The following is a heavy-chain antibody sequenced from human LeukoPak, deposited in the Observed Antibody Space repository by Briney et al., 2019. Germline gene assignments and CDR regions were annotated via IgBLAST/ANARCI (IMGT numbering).Heavy chain of an antibody. CDR1: GYTFASYS. D-gene: IGHD4-17*01. CDR2: ISGYNTNT. CDR3: ARPKHDYGDYRDAFDL. Sequence: ASVKVSCKASGYTFASYSINWVQQAPGQGLEWMGWISGYNTNTNYAQKLQGRVTMTTDTSTSTAYMELRSLRSDDTAVYYCARPKHDYGDYRDAFDLWGQGTVVTVSS. V-gene: IGHV1-18*01. J-gene: IGHJ3*01.